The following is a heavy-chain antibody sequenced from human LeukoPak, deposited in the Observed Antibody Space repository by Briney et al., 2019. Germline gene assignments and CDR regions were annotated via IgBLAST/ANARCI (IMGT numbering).Heavy chain of an antibody. CDR2: IGSSSSYI. CDR1: GFTFSSYS. CDR3: ARDGPQQLGTYYYYYYGMDV. D-gene: IGHD6-13*01. V-gene: IGHV3-21*01. Sequence: PGGSLRLSCAASGFTFSSYSMNWVRQAPGKGLEWVSSIGSSSSYIYYADSVKGRFTISRDNAKNSLYLQMNSLRAEDTAVYYCARDGPQQLGTYYYYYYGMDVWGQGTTVTVSS. J-gene: IGHJ6*02.